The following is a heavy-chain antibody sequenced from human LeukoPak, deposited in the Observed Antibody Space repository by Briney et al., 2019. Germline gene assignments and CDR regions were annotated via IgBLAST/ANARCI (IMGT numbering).Heavy chain of an antibody. CDR3: ARSRPYCSGGSCSPFDP. J-gene: IGHJ5*02. CDR1: GGSFSGYY. D-gene: IGHD2-15*01. CDR2: IYYSGST. V-gene: IGHV4-34*01. Sequence: SEPLSLTCAVYGGSFSGYYWSWIRQPPGKGLEWIGSIYYSGSTYYNPSLKSRVTISVDTSKNQFSLKLSSVTAADTAVYYCARSRPYCSGGSCSPFDPWGQGTLVTVSS.